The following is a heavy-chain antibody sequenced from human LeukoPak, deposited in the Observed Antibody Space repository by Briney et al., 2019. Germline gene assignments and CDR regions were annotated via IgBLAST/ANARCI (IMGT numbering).Heavy chain of an antibody. V-gene: IGHV1-8*01. D-gene: IGHD6-13*01. J-gene: IGHJ6*03. CDR1: GYTFTSYD. CDR3: ARGLYSSSWYLSYYYYYYMDV. Sequence: ASVKVSCKASGYTFTSYDINWVRQATGQGLEWMGWMNPNSGNTGYAQKFQGRVTMTRNTSISTAYMELSSLRSEDTAVYYCARGLYSSSWYLSYYYYYYMDVWGKGTTVTISS. CDR2: MNPNSGNT.